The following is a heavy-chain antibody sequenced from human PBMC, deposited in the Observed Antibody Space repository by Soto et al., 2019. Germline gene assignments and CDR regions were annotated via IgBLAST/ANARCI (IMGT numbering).Heavy chain of an antibody. CDR2: ISGSGGRT. Sequence: EVQLLESGGGLVQPGGSLRLSCAASGFTFSSYAMTWVRQAPGKGLEWVSGISGSGGRTYDADSVKGRFTISRDNSKNTLYLQMNSLRGDDTAVYYCAKDQEVRSELVVRYLDPWGRGTLVTVSS. J-gene: IGHJ2*01. CDR1: GFTFSSYA. V-gene: IGHV3-23*01. D-gene: IGHD6-13*01. CDR3: AKDQEVRSELVVRYLDP.